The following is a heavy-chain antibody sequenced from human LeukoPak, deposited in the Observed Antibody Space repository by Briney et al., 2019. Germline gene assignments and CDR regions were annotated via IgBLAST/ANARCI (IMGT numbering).Heavy chain of an antibody. CDR1: GGSISSYH. Sequence: SETLSLTCTVSGGSISSYHWSWIRQPPGKGLEWIGYIYCSGSTNYNPSLKSRVTISVDTSKNQFSLKLSSVTAADTAVYYCARLCSGGSCYSDAFDIWGQGTMVTVSS. J-gene: IGHJ3*02. CDR3: ARLCSGGSCYSDAFDI. D-gene: IGHD2-15*01. V-gene: IGHV4-59*01. CDR2: IYCSGST.